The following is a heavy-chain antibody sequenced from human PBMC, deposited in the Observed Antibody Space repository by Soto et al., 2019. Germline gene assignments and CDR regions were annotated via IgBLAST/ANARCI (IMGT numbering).Heavy chain of an antibody. CDR1: GFTFSRYS. Sequence: GSLRLSCAASGFTFSRYSMDWVRQAPGKGLEWVSSISSTTNYIYYADSMKGRFTVSRDNAKNSVYLDMNSLSAEDTAVYYCARDKIVVVMDVWGQGTTVTVSS. CDR2: ISSTTNYI. D-gene: IGHD3-22*01. V-gene: IGHV3-21*01. J-gene: IGHJ6*02. CDR3: ARDKIVVVMDV.